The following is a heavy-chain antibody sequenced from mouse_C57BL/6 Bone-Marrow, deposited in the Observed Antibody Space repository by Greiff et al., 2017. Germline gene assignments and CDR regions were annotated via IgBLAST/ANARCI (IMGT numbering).Heavy chain of an antibody. CDR3: ARRGNYEAMDY. J-gene: IGHJ4*01. V-gene: IGHV5-12*01. CDR1: GFTFSDYY. D-gene: IGHD2-1*01. Sequence: EVQVVESGGGLVQPGGSLKLSCAASGFTFSDYYMYWVRQTPEKRLEWVAYISNGGGSTYYPDNVKGRFTISRDNAKNTLYLQMSRLKSEDTAMYYCARRGNYEAMDYWGQGTSGTVSS. CDR2: ISNGGGST.